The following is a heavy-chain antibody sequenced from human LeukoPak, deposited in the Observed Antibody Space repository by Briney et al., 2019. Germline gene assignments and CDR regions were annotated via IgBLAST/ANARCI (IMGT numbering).Heavy chain of an antibody. J-gene: IGHJ3*02. V-gene: IGHV3-7*01. CDR1: GFTFSSYW. CDR2: IKQDGSEK. Sequence: PGGSLRLSCAASGFTFSSYWMSWVRQAPGKGLEWVANIKQDGSEKYYVDSVKGRFTISRDNAKNSLYLQMNSLRAEDTAVYYCARDYYDSSGYLVAFGIWGQGTMVTVSS. CDR3: ARDYYDSSGYLVAFGI. D-gene: IGHD3-22*01.